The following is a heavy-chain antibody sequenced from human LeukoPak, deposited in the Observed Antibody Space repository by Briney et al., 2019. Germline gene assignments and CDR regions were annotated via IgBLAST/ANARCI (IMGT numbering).Heavy chain of an antibody. CDR3: VKGATVTTRPNFDY. J-gene: IGHJ4*02. D-gene: IGHD4-17*01. CDR1: GFTFSIYA. V-gene: IGHV3-23*01. CDR2: ISGGGGTT. Sequence: GGSLRLSCAASGFTFSIYAMTWVCQAPGKGLEWVSVISGGGGTTYYGDSVKGRFTISRDNSKNTLFLQMNSLRVEDTATYYCVKGATVTTRPNFDYWGQGTVVTVSS.